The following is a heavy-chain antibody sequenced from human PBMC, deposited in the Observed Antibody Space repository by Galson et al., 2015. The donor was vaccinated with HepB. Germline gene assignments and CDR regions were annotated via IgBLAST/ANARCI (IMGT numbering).Heavy chain of an antibody. J-gene: IGHJ4*02. V-gene: IGHV1-69-2*01. Sequence: VKVSCKVSGYTFTDYYMHWVQQAPGKGLEWMGLVDPEDGETIYAEKFQGRVTITADTSTDTAYMELSSLRSEDTAVYYCATDLSGGDFNHFDYWGQGTLVTVSS. CDR3: ATDLSGGDFNHFDY. CDR1: GYTFTDYY. D-gene: IGHD2-21*01. CDR2: VDPEDGET.